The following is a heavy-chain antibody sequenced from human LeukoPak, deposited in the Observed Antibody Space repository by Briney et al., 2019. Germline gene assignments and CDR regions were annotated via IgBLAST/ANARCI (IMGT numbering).Heavy chain of an antibody. V-gene: IGHV3-23*01. J-gene: IGHJ4*02. D-gene: IGHD1-26*01. CDR3: ARDIELSC. CDR1: GFTFSDSA. Sequence: GGSLRLSCEASGFTFSDSAMSWVRQASGRGLEWVSLISASGGNSYYADSVKGRFTVSRDCSKNTLHLQMNSLRAEDTAVYYCARDIELSCWGQGTLVTVPS. CDR2: ISASGGNS.